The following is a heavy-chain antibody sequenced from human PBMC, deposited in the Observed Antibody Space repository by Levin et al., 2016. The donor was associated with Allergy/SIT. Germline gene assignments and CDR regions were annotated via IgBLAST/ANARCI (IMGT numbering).Heavy chain of an antibody. D-gene: IGHD3-16*02. J-gene: IGHJ5*02. Sequence: SETLSLTCAVYGGSFSGYYWSWIRQPPGKGLEWIGEINHSGSTNYNPSLKSRVTISVDTSKNQFSLKLSSVTAADTAVYYCARVGISNNMITFGGVIASRDPSRLNWFDPWGQGTLVTVSS. CDR1: GGSFSGYY. V-gene: IGHV4-34*01. CDR2: INHSGST. CDR3: ARVGISNNMITFGGVIASRDPSRLNWFDP.